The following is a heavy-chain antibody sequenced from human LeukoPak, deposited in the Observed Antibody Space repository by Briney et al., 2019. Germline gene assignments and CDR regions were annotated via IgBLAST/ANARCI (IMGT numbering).Heavy chain of an antibody. Sequence: GGSLRLSCAASGFTLSSTYMSWVRQAPGKGLEWVSVIYSGGSTYYADSVKGRFTISRDNSKNTLYLQMNSLRAEDTAVYYCARSFGEFGNAFDIWGQGTVVTVSS. CDR2: IYSGGST. J-gene: IGHJ3*02. CDR3: ARSFGEFGNAFDI. D-gene: IGHD3-10*01. CDR1: GFTLSSTY. V-gene: IGHV3-66*01.